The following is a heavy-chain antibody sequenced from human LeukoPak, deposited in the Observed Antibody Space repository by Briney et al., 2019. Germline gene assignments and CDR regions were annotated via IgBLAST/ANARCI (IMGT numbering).Heavy chain of an antibody. CDR2: IYYSGNT. D-gene: IGHD2-15*01. Sequence: RPSETLSLTCTVSGGSMTYYYWTWIRQPPGKGLEWIGYIYYSGNTNYNPSLKSRVTISVDTSKNQFSLNLTSVTAADTAVYYCARQRGGYVDYWGQGTPVTVSS. J-gene: IGHJ4*02. CDR1: GGSMTYYY. CDR3: ARQRGGYVDY. V-gene: IGHV4-59*08.